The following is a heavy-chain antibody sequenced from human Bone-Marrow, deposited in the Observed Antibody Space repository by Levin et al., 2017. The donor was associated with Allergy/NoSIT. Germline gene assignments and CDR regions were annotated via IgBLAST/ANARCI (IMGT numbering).Heavy chain of an antibody. Sequence: GESLKISCAASGFTFSSYAMHWVRQAPGKGLEWVAVISYDGSNKYYADSVKGRFTISRDNSKNTLYLQMNSLRAEDTAVYYCARSGGLDSYAFYGMDVWGQGTTVTVSS. CDR1: GFTFSSYA. CDR2: ISYDGSNK. V-gene: IGHV3-30-3*01. J-gene: IGHJ6*02. CDR3: ARSGGLDSYAFYGMDV. D-gene: IGHD2-15*01.